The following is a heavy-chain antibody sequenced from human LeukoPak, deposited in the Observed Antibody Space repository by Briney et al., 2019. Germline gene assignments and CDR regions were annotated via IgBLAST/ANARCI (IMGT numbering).Heavy chain of an antibody. V-gene: IGHV1-69*05. CDR3: AREKGVLRFLGFDP. CDR1: GGTFSSYA. CDR2: IIPIFGTA. Sequence: SVKVSCKASGGTFSSYAISWVRQAPGQGLEWMGGIIPIFGTANYAQKFQGRVTITTDESTSTAYMELSSLRSEDTAVYYCAREKGVLRFLGFDPWGQGTLVTVSS. J-gene: IGHJ5*02. D-gene: IGHD3-3*01.